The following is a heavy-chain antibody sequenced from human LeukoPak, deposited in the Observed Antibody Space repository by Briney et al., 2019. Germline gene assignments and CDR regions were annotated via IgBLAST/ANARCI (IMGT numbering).Heavy chain of an antibody. CDR3: AKDATLLYSSSPVGWFDP. V-gene: IGHV3-23*01. Sequence: GGSLRLSCAASGFAFSSYAMSWVRQAPGKGLEWVSAISGSGGSTYYADSVKGRFTISRDNSKNALYLHMNSLRAEDTAVYYCAKDATLLYSSSPVGWFDPWGQGTLVTVSS. CDR1: GFAFSSYA. J-gene: IGHJ5*02. D-gene: IGHD6-6*01. CDR2: ISGSGGST.